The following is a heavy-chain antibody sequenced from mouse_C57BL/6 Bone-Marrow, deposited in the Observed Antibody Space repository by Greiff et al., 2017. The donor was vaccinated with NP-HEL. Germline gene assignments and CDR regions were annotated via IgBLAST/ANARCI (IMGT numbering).Heavy chain of an antibody. V-gene: IGHV1-81*01. Sequence: QVQLQQSGAELARPGASVKLSCKASGYTFTSYGISWVKQRTGQGLEWIGEIYPRSGNTYYNEKFKGKATLTADKSSSTAYMELRSLTSEDSAVYFCSRLWWFAYWGQGTLVTVSA. J-gene: IGHJ3*01. CDR1: GYTFTSYG. CDR2: IYPRSGNT. CDR3: SRLWWFAY.